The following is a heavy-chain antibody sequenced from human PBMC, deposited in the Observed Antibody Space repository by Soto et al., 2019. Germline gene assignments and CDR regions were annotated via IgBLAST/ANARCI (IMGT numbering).Heavy chain of an antibody. J-gene: IGHJ5*02. V-gene: IGHV4-59*01. CDR1: GGSISSYY. D-gene: IGHD3-22*01. CDR2: IYYSGST. CDR3: AGGTPRNHYYDKGFEP. Sequence: SETLSLTCTVSGGSISSYYWSWIRQPPGKGLEWIGYIYYSGSTNYNPSLKSRVTISVDTSKNQFSLKLSSVTAADTAVYYCAGGTPRNHYYDKGFEPWGQGTLVTVSS.